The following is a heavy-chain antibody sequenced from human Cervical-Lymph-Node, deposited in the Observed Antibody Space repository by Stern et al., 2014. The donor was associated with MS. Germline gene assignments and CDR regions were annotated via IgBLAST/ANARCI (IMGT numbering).Heavy chain of an antibody. J-gene: IGHJ4*02. CDR3: AHRTAGPFDY. V-gene: IGHV2-5*02. Sequence: QITLKESGPALVKPTQTLTLTCTFSGFSLSTSGLGVGWIRQPPGVALEWLAYIDWDDQKRYSPSLKSRLTITKDPSKNQVVLTLTNVDPVDTATYYCAHRTAGPFDYWGQGTLVTVSS. CDR2: IDWDDQK. CDR1: GFSLSTSGLG.